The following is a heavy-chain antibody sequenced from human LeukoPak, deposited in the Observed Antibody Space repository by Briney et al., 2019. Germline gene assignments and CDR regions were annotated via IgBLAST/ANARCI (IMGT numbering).Heavy chain of an antibody. J-gene: IGHJ3*02. CDR3: ARHGRGGDGFDI. V-gene: IGHV1-8*01. D-gene: IGHD3-10*01. CDR2: VSPHSANT. Sequence: GASVKVSCKASGYGFTSFDINWVRQATGQGLEWMGWVSPHSANTGYAQRFQGRVTMTRDTSTNTAFLELSSLRSEDTALYYCARHGRGGDGFDIWGQGTKVTVPS. CDR1: GYGFTSFD.